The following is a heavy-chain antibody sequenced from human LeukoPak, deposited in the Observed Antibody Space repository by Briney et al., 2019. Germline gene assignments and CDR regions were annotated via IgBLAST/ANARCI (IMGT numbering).Heavy chain of an antibody. CDR2: IYYSGST. CDR1: GGSISSYY. J-gene: IGHJ3*02. CDR3: ARQGYGDYGDAFDI. Sequence: PSETLSLTCTVSGGSISSYYWSWIWQPPGKGLEWIGYIYYSGSTNYNPSLKSRVTISVDTPKNQFSLKLSSATAADTAVYYCARQGYGDYGDAFDIWGQGTMVTVSS. V-gene: IGHV4-59*08. D-gene: IGHD4-17*01.